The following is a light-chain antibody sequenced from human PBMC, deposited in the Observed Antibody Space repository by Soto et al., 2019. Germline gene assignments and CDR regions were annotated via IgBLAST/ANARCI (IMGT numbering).Light chain of an antibody. CDR3: GADHGSGSNFEVV. J-gene: IGLJ2*01. V-gene: IGLV9-49*01. Sequence: QTVVTQPLSASASLGASVTLTCTLSSGYSNYKVDWYQQRPGKGPRFVMRVGTGGIVGSKGDGIPDRFSVLGSGLKRYLTMKNIQEEEERDYHCGADHGSGSNFEVVFGGGTKVTVL. CDR2: VGTGGIVG. CDR1: SGYSNYK.